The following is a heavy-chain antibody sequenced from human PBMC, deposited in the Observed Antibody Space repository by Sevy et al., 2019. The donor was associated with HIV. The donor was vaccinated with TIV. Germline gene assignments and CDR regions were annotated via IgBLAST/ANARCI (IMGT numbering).Heavy chain of an antibody. J-gene: IGHJ4*02. D-gene: IGHD4-17*01. Sequence: GGSLRLSCVASGFTFSSYSMNWVRQASGKGLEWVGRIRRKANIYATAYAASVKGRFTISRDDSKNTAYLQMNSLKTEDTAVYYCTRPMTTVNGDYFDYWGQGTLVTVSS. CDR1: GFTFSSYS. CDR3: TRPMTTVNGDYFDY. CDR2: IRRKANIYAT. V-gene: IGHV3-73*01.